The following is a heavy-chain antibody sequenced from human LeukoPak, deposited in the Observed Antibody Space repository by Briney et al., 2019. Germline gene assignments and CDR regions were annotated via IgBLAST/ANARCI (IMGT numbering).Heavy chain of an antibody. CDR1: GYTFTSYD. Sequence: ASVKVSCKASGYTFTSYDINWVRQATGQGLEWMGWMNPNSGNTGYAQKFQGRVTITRNTSISTAYMELSSLRSEDTAVYYCARGTPYGDCNRREFDPWGQGTLVTVSS. CDR3: ARGTPYGDCNRREFDP. J-gene: IGHJ5*02. CDR2: MNPNSGNT. D-gene: IGHD4-17*01. V-gene: IGHV1-8*03.